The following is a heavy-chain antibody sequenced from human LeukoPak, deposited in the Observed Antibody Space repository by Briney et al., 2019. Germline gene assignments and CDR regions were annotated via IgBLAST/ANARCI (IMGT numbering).Heavy chain of an antibody. D-gene: IGHD3-10*01. V-gene: IGHV1-2*02. Sequence: ASVKVSCKASGYTFTGYYMHWVRQAPGQGLEWMGWINPNSGGTNYAQKFQGRVTMTRDTSISTAYMELSRLRSDDTAVYYCARGYPTYGSGSYFFDYWGQGTLVTVSS. CDR2: INPNSGGT. J-gene: IGHJ4*02. CDR3: ARGYPTYGSGSYFFDY. CDR1: GYTFTGYY.